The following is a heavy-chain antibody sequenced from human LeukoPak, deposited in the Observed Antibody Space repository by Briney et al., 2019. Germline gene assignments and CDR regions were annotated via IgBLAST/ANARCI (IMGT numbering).Heavy chain of an antibody. J-gene: IGHJ1*01. CDR2: IQQHGSET. CDR3: ATYSSSNGREFQY. D-gene: IGHD2-2*01. CDR1: GFTFSSYS. Sequence: PGGSLRLSCAASGFTFSSYSMNWVRQAPGKGLEWVANIQQHGSETYYVDSVKGRFTISRDNAKNSLYLQMNSLRAEDTAVYYCATYSSSNGREFQYWGQGTLVTVSS. V-gene: IGHV3-7*01.